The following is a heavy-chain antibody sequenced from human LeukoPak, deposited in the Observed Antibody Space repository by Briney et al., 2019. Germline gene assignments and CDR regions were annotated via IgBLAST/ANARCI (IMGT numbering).Heavy chain of an antibody. Sequence: PSETLSLTCTVSGGSITSRGYYWGWIRQPPGKGLEWIGSIFYSGSTYYNPSLKSRVTISLDTSKNQFSLKLSSVTAADTAVYYCVRDRGAGCSTNSCYEYWGQGTLVPVSS. J-gene: IGHJ4*02. CDR1: GGSITSRGYY. CDR2: IFYSGST. D-gene: IGHD2-2*01. V-gene: IGHV4-39*07. CDR3: VRDRGAGCSTNSCYEY.